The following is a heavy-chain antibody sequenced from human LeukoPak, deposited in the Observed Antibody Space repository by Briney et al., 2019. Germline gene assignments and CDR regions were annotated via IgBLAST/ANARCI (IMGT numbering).Heavy chain of an antibody. Sequence: PSETLSLTCTVSGGSISSYYWGWIRQPPGKGLEWIGSIYYSGSTYYNPSLKSRVTISVDTSKNQFSLKLSSVTAADTAVYYCARLMVTHFDYWGQGTLVTVSS. D-gene: IGHD2-21*02. V-gene: IGHV4-39*01. CDR2: IYYSGST. CDR1: GGSISSYY. CDR3: ARLMVTHFDY. J-gene: IGHJ4*02.